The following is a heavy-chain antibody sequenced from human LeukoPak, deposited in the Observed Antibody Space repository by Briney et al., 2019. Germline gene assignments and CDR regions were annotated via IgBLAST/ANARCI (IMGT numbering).Heavy chain of an antibody. V-gene: IGHV3-21*04. D-gene: IGHD2-15*01. CDR2: ISSSSSYI. CDR3: AKVPSGRYCSGGSCYFDY. Sequence: SGGSLRLSCAASGFTFSSYSMNWVRQAPGKGLEWVSSISSSSSYIYYADSVKGRFTISRDNAKNTLYLQMNSLRAGDTAVYYCAKVPSGRYCSGGSCYFDYWGQGTLVTVSS. J-gene: IGHJ4*02. CDR1: GFTFSSYS.